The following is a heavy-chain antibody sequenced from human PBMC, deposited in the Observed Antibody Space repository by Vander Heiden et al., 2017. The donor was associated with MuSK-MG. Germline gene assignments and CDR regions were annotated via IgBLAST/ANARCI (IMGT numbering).Heavy chain of an antibody. CDR3: AKETVWSRDSSGSNFDY. D-gene: IGHD3-22*01. Sequence: EVQLLESGGGLVQPGGSLRLSCAASGFTFSSYAMSWVRQAPGKGLECVSAISGSGGSTYYADSVKGRFTISRDNSKNTLYLQMNSLRAEDTAVYYCAKETVWSRDSSGSNFDYWGQGTLVTVSS. J-gene: IGHJ4*02. CDR1: GFTFSSYA. V-gene: IGHV3-23*01. CDR2: ISGSGGST.